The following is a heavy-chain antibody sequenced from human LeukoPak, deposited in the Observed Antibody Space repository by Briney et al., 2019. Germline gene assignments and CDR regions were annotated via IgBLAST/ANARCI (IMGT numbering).Heavy chain of an antibody. Sequence: ASVQVSCKASGYTFTSYGISWVRQAPGQGLEWMGWISAYNGNTNYAQKLQGRVTMTTDTSTSTAYMELRSLRSDDTAVYYCARWYDILTGYPDYFDYWGQGTLVTVSS. CDR3: ARWYDILTGYPDYFDY. D-gene: IGHD3-9*01. CDR1: GYTFTSYG. J-gene: IGHJ4*02. CDR2: ISAYNGNT. V-gene: IGHV1-18*01.